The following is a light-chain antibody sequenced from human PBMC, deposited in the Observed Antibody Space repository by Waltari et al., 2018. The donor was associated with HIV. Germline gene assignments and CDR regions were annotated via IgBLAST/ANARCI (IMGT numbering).Light chain of an antibody. CDR1: SSNIGSNT. CDR3: ATWDDRLNGVV. J-gene: IGLJ2*01. V-gene: IGLV1-44*01. Sequence: QSVLTQPPSASGTPGQRVTISCSGSSSNIGSNTVNWYQQLPGTAPKVLIYSNNQRPSGVPDRFSGSKSGTSASLAISGLQSEDEAAYYCATWDDRLNGVVFGGGTTLTGL. CDR2: SNN.